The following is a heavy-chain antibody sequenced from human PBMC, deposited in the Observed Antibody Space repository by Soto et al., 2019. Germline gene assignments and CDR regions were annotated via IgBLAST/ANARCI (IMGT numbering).Heavy chain of an antibody. J-gene: IGHJ3*02. CDR3: AKTANGCCSDFDI. Sequence: EVQLLESGGGLVQPGGSLRLSCAASGFTFSSYAMSWVRQAPGKGLEWVSAISGSGGTTYYADSVKGRITFSRDNSKNTRYLQMNILRAEDAAVYYCAKTANGCCSDFDIWGQGTMVTVSS. D-gene: IGHD2-15*01. CDR1: GFTFSSYA. V-gene: IGHV3-23*01. CDR2: ISGSGGTT.